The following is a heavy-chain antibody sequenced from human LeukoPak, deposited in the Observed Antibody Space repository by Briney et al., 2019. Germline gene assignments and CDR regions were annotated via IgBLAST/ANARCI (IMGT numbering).Heavy chain of an antibody. CDR3: ARRVKVNSGYDYYYFDY. J-gene: IGHJ4*02. D-gene: IGHD5-12*01. CDR2: INHSGST. V-gene: IGHV4-34*01. Sequence: SETLSLTCAVYGGSFSGYYWSWNRQPPGKGREWIGEINHSGSTNYNPSLKSRVTISVDTSKNQFSLKLSSVTAADTAVYYCARRVKVNSGYDYYYFDYWGQGTLVTVSS. CDR1: GGSFSGYY.